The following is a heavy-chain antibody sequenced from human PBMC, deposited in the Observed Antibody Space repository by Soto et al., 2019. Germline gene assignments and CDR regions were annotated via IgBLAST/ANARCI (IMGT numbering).Heavy chain of an antibody. V-gene: IGHV4-59*08. CDR3: ARHRYSYGVYYFDY. CDR1: GGSISNYY. J-gene: IGHJ4*02. CDR2: IYYSGST. Sequence: SETLSLTCIVSGGSISNYYWSWIRQPPGKGLEWIGYIYYSGSTNYNPSLTSRVTISVDTSKNQFSLKLSSVTAADTAVYYCARHRYSYGVYYFDYWGQGTLVTVAS. D-gene: IGHD5-18*01.